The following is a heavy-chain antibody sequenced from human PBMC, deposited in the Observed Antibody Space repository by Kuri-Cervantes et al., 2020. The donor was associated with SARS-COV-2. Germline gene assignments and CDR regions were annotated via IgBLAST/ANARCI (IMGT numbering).Heavy chain of an antibody. D-gene: IGHD6-13*01. CDR2: ISSSSSYI. J-gene: IGHJ4*02. CDR1: GFTFSSYS. Sequence: GGSLRLSCAASGFTFSSYSMNWVRQAPGKGLEWVSSISSSSSYIYYADSVKGRFTISRDNSKNTLYLQMNSLRAEDTAVYYCSSWRTQYYFDYWGQGTLVTVSS. V-gene: IGHV3-21*04. CDR3: SSWRTQYYFDY.